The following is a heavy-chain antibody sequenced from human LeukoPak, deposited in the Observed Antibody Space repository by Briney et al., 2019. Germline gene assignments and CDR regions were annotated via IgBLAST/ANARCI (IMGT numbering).Heavy chain of an antibody. Sequence: GVSLRLSCAASGFIFSSYSMSWVRQAPGMGLEWVSVITGSGGNTYYADSVKGRFTISKDNSKSTVHLQMSSLRVDDTAVYYCAKAASSSWPSYYYGMDVWGQGTTVTVSS. CDR2: ITGSGGNT. V-gene: IGHV3-23*01. J-gene: IGHJ6*02. CDR3: AKAASSSWPSYYYGMDV. CDR1: GFIFSSYS. D-gene: IGHD6-13*01.